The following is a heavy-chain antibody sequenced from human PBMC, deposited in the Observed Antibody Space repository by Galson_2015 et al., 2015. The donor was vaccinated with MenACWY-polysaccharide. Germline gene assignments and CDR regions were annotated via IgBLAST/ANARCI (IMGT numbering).Heavy chain of an antibody. Sequence: SVKVSCKASGYTFNGYYMHWVRQAPGQGLEWIGWVDPRTGDTTYAQNFQGRVTMTRDTSTHTAYMELRRLRSDDTAVYYCASPDDTSGYYDDPFDIWGQGTMVTVSS. J-gene: IGHJ3*02. CDR3: ASPDDTSGYYDDPFDI. V-gene: IGHV1-2*02. CDR2: VDPRTGDT. D-gene: IGHD3-22*01. CDR1: GYTFNGYY.